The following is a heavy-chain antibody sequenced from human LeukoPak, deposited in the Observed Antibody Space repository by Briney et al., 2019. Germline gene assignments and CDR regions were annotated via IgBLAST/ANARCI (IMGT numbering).Heavy chain of an antibody. J-gene: IGHJ5*01. Sequence: SETLSLTCTVSGGSISSEYWSWIRQPAGTELEGFGRMYTSGSTNYNTTLQRPIGMSVDPSTNQFSINPASVTAADTAVYCCARDSLVHPNRRFDSWGQGTLATVSS. CDR3: ARDSLVHPNRRFDS. CDR2: MYTSGST. D-gene: IGHD6-13*01. V-gene: IGHV4-4*07. CDR1: GGSISSEY.